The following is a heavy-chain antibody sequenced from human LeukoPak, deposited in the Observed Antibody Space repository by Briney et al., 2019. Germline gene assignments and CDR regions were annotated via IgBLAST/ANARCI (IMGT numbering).Heavy chain of an antibody. CDR3: ARDPSGRLH. Sequence: PGGSLRLSCAASGFTFSDYYISWIRQAPGKGLEWVAYISASGSSVYYVDSVKGRFTISRDNAKNSLYLQMNSLRAEDTAVYYCARDPSGRLHWGQGTLVTVSS. CDR1: GFTFSDYY. CDR2: ISASGSSV. V-gene: IGHV3-11*01. D-gene: IGHD1-26*01. J-gene: IGHJ4*02.